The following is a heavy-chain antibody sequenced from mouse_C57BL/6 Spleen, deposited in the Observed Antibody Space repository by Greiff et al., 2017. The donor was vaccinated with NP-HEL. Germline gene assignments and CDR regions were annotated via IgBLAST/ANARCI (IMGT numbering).Heavy chain of an antibody. CDR2: IYPRSGNT. J-gene: IGHJ2*01. D-gene: IGHD2-4*01. V-gene: IGHV1-81*01. CDR3: ARREDYDEDYFDY. Sequence: VQLQQSGAELARPGASVKLSCKASGYTFTSYGISWVKQRTGQGLEWIGEIYPRSGNTYYNEKFKGKATLTADKSSSTAYMELRSLTSEDSAVYFCARREDYDEDYFDYWGQGTTLTVSS. CDR1: GYTFTSYG.